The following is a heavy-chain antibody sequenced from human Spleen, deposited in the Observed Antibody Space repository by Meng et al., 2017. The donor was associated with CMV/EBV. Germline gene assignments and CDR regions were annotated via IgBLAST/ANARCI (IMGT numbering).Heavy chain of an antibody. Sequence: SETLSLTCNVSGGSISSYYWSWIRQPPGKGLEWIGFMNSGGSANYNPSLRSRVTISVDMSRNQFSLRLSSVTAADTAVYYCARDPATGPRGDHFDYWGQGTLVTVSS. D-gene: IGHD3-16*01. CDR1: GGSISSYY. V-gene: IGHV4-59*01. J-gene: IGHJ4*02. CDR3: ARDPATGPRGDHFDY. CDR2: MNSGGSA.